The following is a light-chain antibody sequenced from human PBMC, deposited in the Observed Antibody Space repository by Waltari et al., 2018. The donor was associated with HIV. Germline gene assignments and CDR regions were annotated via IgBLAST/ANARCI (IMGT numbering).Light chain of an antibody. CDR3: AAWDDSLSGHWV. CDR2: RNN. Sequence: QSVLTQPPSASGTPGQRVTISCSGSSSNIGSNYVYWYQQLPGTAPKLLIYRNNQRPSGVPARFSGSKSGTSASLAISGLRSEDEADYYCAAWDDSLSGHWVFGGGTKVTVL. V-gene: IGLV1-47*01. J-gene: IGLJ3*02. CDR1: SSNIGSNY.